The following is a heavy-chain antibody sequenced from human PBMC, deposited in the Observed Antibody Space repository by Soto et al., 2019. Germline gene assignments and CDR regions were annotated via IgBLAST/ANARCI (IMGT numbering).Heavy chain of an antibody. CDR2: IYYSGST. Sequence: QVQLQESGPGLVKPSQTLSLTCTVSGGSISSGGYYWSWIRQHPGKGLEWIGYIYYSGSTYYNPSLKSRVNLSVDTSKTQFSRKLSPVTAADTAVYHCCRAAVAPHWFDPWGQGTLVTVSS. CDR3: CRAAVAPHWFDP. V-gene: IGHV4-31*03. J-gene: IGHJ5*02. D-gene: IGHD6-13*01. CDR1: GGSISSGGYY.